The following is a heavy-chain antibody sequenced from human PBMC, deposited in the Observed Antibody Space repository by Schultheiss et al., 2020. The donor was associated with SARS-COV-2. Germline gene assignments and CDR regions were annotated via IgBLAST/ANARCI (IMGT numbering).Heavy chain of an antibody. J-gene: IGHJ3*02. D-gene: IGHD5-18*01. CDR2: IIPILGIA. Sequence: SVKVSCKASGYTFTSYGISWVRQAPGQGLEWMGRIIPILGIANYAQKFQGRVTITADKSTSTAYMELSSLRSEDTAVYYCARRPSHTAMVKGDAFDIWGQGTMVTVSS. CDR1: GYTFTSYG. V-gene: IGHV1-69*04. CDR3: ARRPSHTAMVKGDAFDI.